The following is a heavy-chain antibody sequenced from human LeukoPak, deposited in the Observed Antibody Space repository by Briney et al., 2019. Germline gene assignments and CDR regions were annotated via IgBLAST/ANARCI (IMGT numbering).Heavy chain of an antibody. CDR1: GYTFTSYY. J-gene: IGHJ4*02. V-gene: IGHV1-46*01. CDR2: INPSGGST. D-gene: IGHD3-22*01. Sequence: ASVKVSCKASGYTFTSYYMHWVRQAPGQGLEWMGIINPSGGSTSYAQKFQGRVTMTRDTSTSTVYMELSSLRSEDTAVYYCARAGRSDYYDSSGYPSFYFDYWAREPWSPSPQ. CDR3: ARAGRSDYYDSSGYPSFYFDY.